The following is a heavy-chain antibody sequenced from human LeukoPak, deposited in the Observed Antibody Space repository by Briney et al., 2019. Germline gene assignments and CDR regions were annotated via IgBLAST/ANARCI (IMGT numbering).Heavy chain of an antibody. D-gene: IGHD1-26*01. CDR2: IKQDGSEK. V-gene: IGHV3-7*01. CDR1: GFTFSSYW. J-gene: IGHJ4*02. CDR3: ARAAAYSGSYSVYFDY. Sequence: GGSLRLSCAASGFTFSSYWMSWVRQAPGKGLEWVANIKQDGSEKYYVDSVKGQFTISRDNAKNSLYLQMNSLRAEDTAVYYCARAAAYSGSYSVYFDYWGQGTLVTVSS.